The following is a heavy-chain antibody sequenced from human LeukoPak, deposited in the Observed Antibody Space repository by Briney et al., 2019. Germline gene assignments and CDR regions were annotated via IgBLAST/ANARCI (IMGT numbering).Heavy chain of an antibody. Sequence: ASVKVSCKASGYTFTGYYIHWVRQAPGQGLEWMGWIYPCSGDTNYAQNFQGRVTMTRETSISTAYMELSSLKSDDTAVYYCARDRNSGSSLDIWGQGTMLTVSS. CDR1: GYTFTGYY. CDR2: IYPCSGDT. CDR3: ARDRNSGSSLDI. J-gene: IGHJ3*02. D-gene: IGHD6-6*01. V-gene: IGHV1-2*02.